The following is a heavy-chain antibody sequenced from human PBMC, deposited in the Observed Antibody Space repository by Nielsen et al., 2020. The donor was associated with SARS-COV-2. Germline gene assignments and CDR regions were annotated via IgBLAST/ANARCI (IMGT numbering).Heavy chain of an antibody. CDR1: GFTVSSND. CDR2: IYSRGST. V-gene: IGHV3-66*04. Sequence: GESLKISCAASGFTVSSNDMGWVRQAPGKGLKWVSVIYSRGSTNYADSVKGRFTITRDNSKNTLYLQMNSLRAEDTAVYYCAKRGSTWDWFDPWGQGTLVTVSS. J-gene: IGHJ5*02. CDR3: AKRGSTWDWFDP. D-gene: IGHD3-16*01.